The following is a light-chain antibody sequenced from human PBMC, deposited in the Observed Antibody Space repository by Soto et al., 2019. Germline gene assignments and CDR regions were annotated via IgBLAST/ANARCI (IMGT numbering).Light chain of an antibody. CDR3: SSYSSGSTLTV. V-gene: IGLV2-14*01. Sequence: QSALTQPASVSGSPGQSITISCTGTSSDVGGYNYVSWYQQHPGKAPKLMIYEVSNRPSGVSNRFSGSKSGNTASLTISGLQADDEADYYCSSYSSGSTLTVFGGGTKLTVL. CDR1: SSDVGGYNY. CDR2: EVS. J-gene: IGLJ1*01.